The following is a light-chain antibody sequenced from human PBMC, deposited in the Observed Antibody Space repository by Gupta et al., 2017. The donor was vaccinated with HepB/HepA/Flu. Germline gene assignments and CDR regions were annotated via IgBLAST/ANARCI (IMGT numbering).Light chain of an antibody. J-gene: IGKJ1*01. V-gene: IGKV4-1*01. CDR1: QSVLNRSNNKNY. CDR2: WAS. Sequence: DIVMTQSTESLAVSVGERATINCKSSQSVLNRSNNKNYLAWYQQKPGQPPKLLIYWASTRGSGVPVRFSGSGSGTDFTLTISSLQAEDVAVYYCQQDDTTLWTFGQGTKVEIK. CDR3: QQDDTTLWT.